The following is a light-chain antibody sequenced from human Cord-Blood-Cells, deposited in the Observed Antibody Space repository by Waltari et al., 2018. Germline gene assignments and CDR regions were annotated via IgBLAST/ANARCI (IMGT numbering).Light chain of an antibody. CDR2: DVS. CDR1: SSDVGGYNY. CDR3: SSYTSSSTYV. J-gene: IGLJ1*01. V-gene: IGLV2-14*01. Sequence: SALTQSAPVPGSPAQSPTISCPETSSDVGGYNYVSWYQQHPGKAPKLMIYDVSNRPSGVSNRFSGSKSGNTASLTISGLQAEDEADYYCSSYTSSSTYVFGTGTKVTVL.